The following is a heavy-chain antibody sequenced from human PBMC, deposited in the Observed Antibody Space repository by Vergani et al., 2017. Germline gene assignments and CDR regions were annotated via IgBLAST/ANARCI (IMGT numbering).Heavy chain of an antibody. CDR2: IYPADSDT. J-gene: IGHJ4*02. D-gene: IGHD1-1*01. V-gene: IGHV5-51*01. CDR1: EYSFGNYW. CDR3: ARHTTYTDS. Sequence: EVELVQSGPEMRKPGESLKISCKGSEYSFGNYWIGWVRERPGKGLEWMGIIYPADSDTRYSPSFQGQVTISADKFISTAFLQWDSLKASDTALYCCARHTTYTDSWGQGTLVTVSS.